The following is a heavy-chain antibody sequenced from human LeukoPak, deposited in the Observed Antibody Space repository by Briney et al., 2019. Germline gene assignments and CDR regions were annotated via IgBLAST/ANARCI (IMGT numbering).Heavy chain of an antibody. D-gene: IGHD3-9*01. CDR3: ARGRHVLRYFDWSGEYFQH. Sequence: ASVEVSCKASGYTFTSYGISWVRQAPGQGLEWMGWISAYNGNTNYAQKLQGRVTMTTDTSTSTAYMELRSLRSDDTAVYYCARGRHVLRYFDWSGEYFQHWGQGTLVTVSS. V-gene: IGHV1-18*01. J-gene: IGHJ1*01. CDR2: ISAYNGNT. CDR1: GYTFTSYG.